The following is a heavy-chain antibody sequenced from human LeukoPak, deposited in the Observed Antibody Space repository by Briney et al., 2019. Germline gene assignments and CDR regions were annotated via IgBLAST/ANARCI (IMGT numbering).Heavy chain of an antibody. CDR3: ARHRGWSGHDYFDS. J-gene: IGHJ4*02. Sequence: SGTLSLTCAVSGGSISISNSNWWSWVRQPPGKGLEWIGYVHHKEPSGSTPSLKTRVSMSVDTSKNQLSLNLTSVSAADTATYYCARHRGWSGHDYFDSWGQGALVTVSS. D-gene: IGHD3-3*01. CDR2: VHHKEPS. V-gene: IGHV4-4*02. CDR1: GGSISISNSNW.